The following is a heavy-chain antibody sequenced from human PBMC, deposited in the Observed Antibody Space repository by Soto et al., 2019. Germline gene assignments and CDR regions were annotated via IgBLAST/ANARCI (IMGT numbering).Heavy chain of an antibody. CDR2: IDPSDSYT. D-gene: IGHD2-15*01. CDR3: ASYGGNKYLNYYYGMDV. Sequence: PGESLKISCKGSGYSFTSYWISWVRQMPGKGLEWMGRIDPSDSYTNYSPSFQGHVTIPADKSISTAYLQWSSLKASDTAMYYCASYGGNKYLNYYYGMDVWGQGTTVTVSS. CDR1: GYSFTSYW. V-gene: IGHV5-10-1*01. J-gene: IGHJ6*02.